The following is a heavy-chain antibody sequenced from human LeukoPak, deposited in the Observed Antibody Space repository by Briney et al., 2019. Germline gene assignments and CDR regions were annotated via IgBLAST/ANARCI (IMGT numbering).Heavy chain of an antibody. J-gene: IGHJ4*02. CDR3: ARDRGSSSKDFPRPFDY. Sequence: PSETLSLTCTVSGGSIRDTTYYWGWIRQPPGKGLEWIGSIYYSGNTYYNPSLMSRVTISVDTSKNQFSLNLSSVTAADTAVYYCARDRGSSSKDFPRPFDYWGQGTLVTVSS. D-gene: IGHD6-6*01. CDR2: IYYSGNT. V-gene: IGHV4-39*07. CDR1: GGSIRDTTYY.